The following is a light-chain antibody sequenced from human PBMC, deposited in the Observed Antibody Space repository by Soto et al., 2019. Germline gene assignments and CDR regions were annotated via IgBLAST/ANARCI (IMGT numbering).Light chain of an antibody. CDR2: EVS. J-gene: IGLJ2*01. Sequence: ALTQPASVSGSPGQSITISCTGTTSDVGDYNSVSWYQQHPDKAPNLMIYEVSNRPSGVSNRFSGSKSGNTASLTISGLQAEDEADYYCSSHTSSSTLVFGGGTKLTVL. CDR3: SSHTSSSTLV. V-gene: IGLV2-14*01. CDR1: TSDVGDYNS.